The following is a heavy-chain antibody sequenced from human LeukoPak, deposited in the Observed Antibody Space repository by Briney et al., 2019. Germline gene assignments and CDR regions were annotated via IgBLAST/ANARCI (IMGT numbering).Heavy chain of an antibody. V-gene: IGHV3-23*01. J-gene: IGHJ4*02. CDR1: GFTFSSYA. Sequence: GGSLRLSCAASGFTFSSYAMGWVRQAPGKGLEWVSAISGSGGSTHYADSVKGRFTISRDNSKNTLYLQMNSLRAEDTAVYYCAKDRQKGSGSYFYYFDYWGQGTLVTVSS. D-gene: IGHD3-10*01. CDR3: AKDRQKGSGSYFYYFDY. CDR2: ISGSGGST.